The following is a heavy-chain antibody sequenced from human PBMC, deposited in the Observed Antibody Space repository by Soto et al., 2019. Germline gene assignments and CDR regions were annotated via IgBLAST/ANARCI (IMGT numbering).Heavy chain of an antibody. CDR1: GFTVDSNY. CDR3: ARDFNRRAFDI. V-gene: IGHV3-53*01. J-gene: IGHJ3*02. CDR2: IYVDGRT. Sequence: PGGSLRLACAASGFTVDSNYMSWVRQAPGKGLEWVSVIYVDGRTYCADSVKGRFTISRDNSKNTVDIQMHSLRAEDTAVYYCARDFNRRAFDIWGHGTMVTVSS.